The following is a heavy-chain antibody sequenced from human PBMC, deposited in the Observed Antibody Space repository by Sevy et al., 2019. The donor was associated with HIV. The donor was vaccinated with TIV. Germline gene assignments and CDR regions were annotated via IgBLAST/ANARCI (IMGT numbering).Heavy chain of an antibody. CDR2: ISYDGNNK. Sequence: GGCLRLSCAASGFTFSSYATHWVRQAPGKGLEWVAVISYDGNNKYYADSVKGRFTISRDNSKNTLYLQMNSLRAEDTAVYYCALVSPFSTIFGVAPGGFDYWGQGTLVTVSS. V-gene: IGHV3-30-3*01. CDR3: ALVSPFSTIFGVAPGGFDY. D-gene: IGHD3-3*01. J-gene: IGHJ4*02. CDR1: GFTFSSYA.